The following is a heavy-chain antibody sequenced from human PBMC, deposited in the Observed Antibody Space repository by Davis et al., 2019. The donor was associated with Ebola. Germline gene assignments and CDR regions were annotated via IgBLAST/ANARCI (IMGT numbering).Heavy chain of an antibody. D-gene: IGHD6-6*01. CDR2: ISGSGGST. CDR1: GFTFSSYA. V-gene: IGHV3-23*01. Sequence: GGSLRLSCAASGFTFSSYAMSWVRQAPGKGLEWVSAISGSGGSTYYADSVKGRFTISRDNSKNTLYLQMNSLRAEDTAVYYCAKDQEGYSSSSFLWYYYYGMDVWGQGTTVTVSS. CDR3: AKDQEGYSSSSFLWYYYYGMDV. J-gene: IGHJ6*02.